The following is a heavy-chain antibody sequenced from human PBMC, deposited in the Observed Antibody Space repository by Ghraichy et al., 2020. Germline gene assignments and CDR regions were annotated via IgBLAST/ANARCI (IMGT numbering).Heavy chain of an antibody. V-gene: IGHV4-39*01. Sequence: SETLSLTCTVSGGSISSSSYYWGWIRQPPGKGLEWIGSIYYSGSTYYNPSLKSRVTISVDTSKNQFSLKLSSVTAADTAVYYCASMYSSSWYSWEYYFDYWGQGTLVTVSS. CDR1: GGSISSSSYY. D-gene: IGHD6-13*01. J-gene: IGHJ4*02. CDR2: IYYSGST. CDR3: ASMYSSSWYSWEYYFDY.